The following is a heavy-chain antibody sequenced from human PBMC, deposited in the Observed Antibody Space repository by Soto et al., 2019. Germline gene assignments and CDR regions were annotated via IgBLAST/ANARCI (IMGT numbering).Heavy chain of an antibody. CDR2: INTDGSTT. D-gene: IGHD5-12*01. CDR3: VRIRRGDGYTFGY. J-gene: IGHJ4*02. CDR1: GFTLSNYW. Sequence: VQLVESGGVSVQPGGSLRLSCTASGFTLSNYWMHWVRQAPGKGLVWVSRINTDGSTTTYADSVTGRFTISRDNAKNTLYLQMNSLRDEDTAVYYCVRIRRGDGYTFGYWGQGTLVTVSS. V-gene: IGHV3-74*01.